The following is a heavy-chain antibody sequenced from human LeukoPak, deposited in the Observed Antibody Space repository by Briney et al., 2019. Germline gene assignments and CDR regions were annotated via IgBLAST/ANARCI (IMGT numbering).Heavy chain of an antibody. CDR3: AKAMTIGLFHYYYMDV. Sequence: GGSLRLYYAASGFTFSSYWMHWVRQDPRKGLVWVSRINGDGRSINYADSVRGRFTISRDNAKNTLYLQMNSLRPEDTAVYFCAKAMTIGLFHYYYMDVWGKGTMVTVSS. D-gene: IGHD3-9*01. J-gene: IGHJ6*03. V-gene: IGHV3-74*01. CDR2: INGDGRSI. CDR1: GFTFSSYW.